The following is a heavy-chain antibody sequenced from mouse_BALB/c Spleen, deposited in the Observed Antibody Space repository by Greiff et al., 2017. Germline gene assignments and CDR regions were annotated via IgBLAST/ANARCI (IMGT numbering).Heavy chain of an antibody. V-gene: IGHV5-6-5*01. CDR3: ARGQGTHWYFDV. J-gene: IGHJ1*01. CDR2: ISSGGST. CDR1: GFTFSSYA. D-gene: IGHD2-14*01. Sequence: EVQLVESGGGLVKPGGSLKLSCAASGFTFSSYAMSWVRQTPEKRLEWVASISSGGSTYYPDSVKGRFTISRDNARNILYLQMSSLRSEDTAMDYCARGQGTHWYFDVWGAGTTVTVSS.